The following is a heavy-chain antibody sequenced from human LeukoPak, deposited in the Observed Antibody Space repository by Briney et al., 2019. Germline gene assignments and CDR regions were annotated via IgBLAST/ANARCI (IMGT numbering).Heavy chain of an antibody. CDR2: ISAYNGNT. CDR1: GYTFTSYG. CDR3: ARLRITMVRGVIIGGDYFDY. D-gene: IGHD3-10*01. J-gene: IGHJ4*02. Sequence: ASVKVSCKASGYTFTSYGISWVRQAPRQGLEGMGWISAYNGNTNYAQKLQGRVTMTTDTSTSTAYMELRSLRSDDTAVYYCARLRITMVRGVIIGGDYFDYWGQGTLVTVSS. V-gene: IGHV1-18*04.